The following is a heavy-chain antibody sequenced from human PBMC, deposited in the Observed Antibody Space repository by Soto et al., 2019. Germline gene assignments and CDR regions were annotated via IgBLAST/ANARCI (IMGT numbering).Heavy chain of an antibody. CDR1: GFTFSIYA. CDR2: TGLNGRTT. J-gene: IGHJ4*02. Sequence: PGGSLRLSCAASGFTFSIYAMTWVRQAPGKGLEWVSTTGLNGRTTYYADSVKGRFTVSRDNSNNTLDLQMSSLRAEDTAVYYCATVHSTSRFFDSWGQGTLVTVSS. CDR3: ATVHSTSRFFDS. D-gene: IGHD6-6*01. V-gene: IGHV3-23*01.